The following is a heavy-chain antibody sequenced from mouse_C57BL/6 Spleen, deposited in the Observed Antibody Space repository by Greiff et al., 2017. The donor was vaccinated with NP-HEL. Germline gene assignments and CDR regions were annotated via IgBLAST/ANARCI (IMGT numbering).Heavy chain of an antibody. V-gene: IGHV1-7*01. Sequence: QVQLQQSGAELAKPGASVKLSCKASGYTFTSYWMHWVKQRHGQGLDWIGYINPSSGYTRYNQKFKDKATLTADKSSSTAYMQLSSLTYEDSAVYYCANTVYFDYWGQGTTLTVSS. CDR2: INPSSGYT. CDR1: GYTFTSYW. J-gene: IGHJ2*01. CDR3: ANTVYFDY. D-gene: IGHD1-1*01.